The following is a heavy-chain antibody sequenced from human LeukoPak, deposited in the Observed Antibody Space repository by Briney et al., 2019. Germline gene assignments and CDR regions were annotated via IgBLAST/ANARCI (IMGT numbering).Heavy chain of an antibody. D-gene: IGHD1-1*01. J-gene: IGHJ4*02. CDR3: ARVPHCDNLFYY. CDR1: GFPFSEYN. CDR2: ISSSGTSV. Sequence: GGALRLSCAASGFPFSEYNMSWVRRAPGKGVEGGSYISSSGTSVYSADSRKTRFTISTDSTKNSLYLQLNTLRAEDTSVYYCARVPHCDNLFYYWGQGTLVIVSS. V-gene: IGHV3-11*01.